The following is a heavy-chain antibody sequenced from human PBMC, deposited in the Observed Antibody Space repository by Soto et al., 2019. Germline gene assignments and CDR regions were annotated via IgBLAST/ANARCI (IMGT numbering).Heavy chain of an antibody. CDR2: MNPNSGNT. Sequence: ATGQGLEWLGWMNPNSGNTGYAQKFQGRVTMTRDTSMSTAYMELSSLRSDDTAVYYCASYSQSAVPGSWFDPWGQGTLVTVSS. CDR3: ASYSQSAVPGSWFDP. D-gene: IGHD6-19*01. V-gene: IGHV1-8*01. J-gene: IGHJ5*02.